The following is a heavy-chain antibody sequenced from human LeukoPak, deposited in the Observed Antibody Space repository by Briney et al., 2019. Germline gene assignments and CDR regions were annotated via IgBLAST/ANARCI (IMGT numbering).Heavy chain of an antibody. CDR2: IKSKTDGGTT. J-gene: IGHJ4*02. CDR3: TTDSLTMVRGVIIFGV. CDR1: GFTFSNAW. Sequence: GGSLRLSCAASGFTFSNAWMSWVRQAPGKGLEWVGRIKSKTDGGTTDYAAPVKGRSTISRDDSKNTLYLQMNSLKTEDTAVYYCTTDSLTMVRGVIIFGVWGQGTLVTVSS. D-gene: IGHD3-10*01. V-gene: IGHV3-15*01.